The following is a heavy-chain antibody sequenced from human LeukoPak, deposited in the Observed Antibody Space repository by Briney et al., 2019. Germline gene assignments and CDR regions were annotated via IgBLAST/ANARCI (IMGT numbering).Heavy chain of an antibody. Sequence: GGSLRLSCAASGFTFSSYEMNWVRQAPGKGLEWVSYISSSGSTIYYADSVKGRFTISRDNAKNSLYLQMNSLRAEDTAVYYCARDTYYYDSSGYYGSDYWGQGTLVTVSS. J-gene: IGHJ4*02. CDR3: ARDTYYYDSSGYYGSDY. D-gene: IGHD3-22*01. CDR2: ISSSGSTI. V-gene: IGHV3-48*03. CDR1: GFTFSSYE.